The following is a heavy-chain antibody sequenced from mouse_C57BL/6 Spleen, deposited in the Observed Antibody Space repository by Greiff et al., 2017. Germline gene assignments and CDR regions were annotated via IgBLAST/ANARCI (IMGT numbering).Heavy chain of an antibody. D-gene: IGHD2-4*01. V-gene: IGHV5-9-1*02. J-gene: IGHJ1*03. CDR1: GFTFSSYA. Sequence: EVMLVESGEGLVKPGGSLKLSCAASGFTFSSYAMSWVRQTPEKRLAWVAYISSGGDYIYYADTVKGRFTISRDNARNTLYLQMSSLKSEDTAMYYCTRDPYDYDGDWYFDVWGTGTTVTVSS. CDR2: ISSGGDYI. CDR3: TRDPYDYDGDWYFDV.